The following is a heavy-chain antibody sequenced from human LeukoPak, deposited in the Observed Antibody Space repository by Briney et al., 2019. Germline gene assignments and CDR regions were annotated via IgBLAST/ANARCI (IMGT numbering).Heavy chain of an antibody. CDR2: ISYDGSNK. J-gene: IGHJ6*02. Sequence: GGSLRLSCAASGFTLSDYYMSWVRQAPGKGLEWVAVISYDGSNKYYADSVKGRFTISRDNSKNTLYLQMNSLRAEDTAVYYCAKDQLPSWSPPRYSYSGMDVWSQGTTVTVSS. CDR3: AKDQLPSWSPPRYSYSGMDV. V-gene: IGHV3-30*18. CDR1: GFTLSDYY. D-gene: IGHD6-13*01.